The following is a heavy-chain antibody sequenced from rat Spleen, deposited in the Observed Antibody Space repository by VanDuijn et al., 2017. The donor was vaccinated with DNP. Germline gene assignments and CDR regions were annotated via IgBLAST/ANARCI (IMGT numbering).Heavy chain of an antibody. Sequence: QVQLKESGPGLVQPSQTLSLTCTVSGFSLTSYHVHWVRLPPGKGLEWMGRIQSGGTTDYNSALKSRLSISRDTSKSQVFLKKNSLKTEDTATYYCARGIPDFDYWGQGVLVTVSS. V-gene: IGHV2-27*01. CDR3: ARGIPDFDY. D-gene: IGHD1-4*01. CDR1: GFSLTSYH. J-gene: IGHJ2*01. CDR2: IQSGGTT.